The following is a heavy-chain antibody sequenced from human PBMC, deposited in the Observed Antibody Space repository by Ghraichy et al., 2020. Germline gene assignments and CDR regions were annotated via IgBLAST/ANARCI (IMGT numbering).Heavy chain of an antibody. CDR3: ARDLQALDYDSSGYYYMDV. CDR2: ISAYNGNT. Sequence: ASVKVSCKASGYTFTSYGISWVRQAPGQGLEWMGWISAYNGNTNYAQKLQGRVTMTTDTSTSTAYMELRSLRSDDTAVYYCARDLQALDYDSSGYYYMDVWGKGTTVTVSS. D-gene: IGHD3-22*01. V-gene: IGHV1-18*04. CDR1: GYTFTSYG. J-gene: IGHJ6*03.